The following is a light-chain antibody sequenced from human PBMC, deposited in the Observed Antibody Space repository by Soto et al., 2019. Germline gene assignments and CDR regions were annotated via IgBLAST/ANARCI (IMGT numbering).Light chain of an antibody. CDR3: SSYTIYSTLLL. V-gene: IGLV2-14*01. CDR1: SSDIGGYKY. CDR2: EVT. J-gene: IGLJ2*01. Sequence: QSALTQPASVSGSPGQSITISCTGTSSDIGGYKYVSWYQQHPGKAPKLIIYEVTNRPSGVSDRFSGSKSGNTASLTISGLQAEDEADYYCSSYTIYSTLLLFGGVTKLTVL.